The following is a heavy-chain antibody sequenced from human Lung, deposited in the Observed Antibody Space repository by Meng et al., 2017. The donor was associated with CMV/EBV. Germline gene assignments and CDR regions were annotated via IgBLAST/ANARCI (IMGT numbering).Heavy chain of an antibody. V-gene: IGHV5-51*01. CDR2: IYPGDSDT. D-gene: IGHD4-11*01. Sequence: XVSXKGSGYSFTTHWIGWVRQMPGKGLEWMGVIYPGDSDTTYSQSFQGRVTISADKSITTAYLQLRSLKASDTAVYYCARQDSYTNYYFDLWGRGTLVTVSS. CDR3: ARQDSYTNYYFDL. J-gene: IGHJ4*02. CDR1: GYSFTTHW.